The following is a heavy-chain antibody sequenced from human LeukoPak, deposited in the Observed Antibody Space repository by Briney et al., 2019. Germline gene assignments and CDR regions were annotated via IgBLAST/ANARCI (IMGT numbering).Heavy chain of an antibody. J-gene: IGHJ4*02. CDR2: ISYDGSNK. V-gene: IGHV3-30-3*01. D-gene: IGHD5-24*01. Sequence: AGGSLRLSCAASGFTFSSYAMHWVRPAPGKGLEWVAVISYDGSNKYYADSVKGRFTISRDNSKNTLYLQMNSLGAEDTAVYYCAGGKRWLQLDYWGQGTLVTVSS. CDR3: AGGKRWLQLDY. CDR1: GFTFSSYA.